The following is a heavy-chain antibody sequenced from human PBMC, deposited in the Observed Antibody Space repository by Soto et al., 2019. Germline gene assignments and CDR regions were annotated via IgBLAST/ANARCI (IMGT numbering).Heavy chain of an antibody. D-gene: IGHD1-20*01. CDR3: AHRRGGYNWDDGYFDF. V-gene: IGHV2-5*02. CDR1: GFLFSSSGVG. Sequence: QITLKESGPTLVEPTQTLTLTCTFSGFLFSSSGVGVGWIRQPPGKALEWLAFTYWDDENRYNPSLNSRLTVSKDTTDSLAGLLLTNMDPVDTATYYCAHRRGGYNWDDGYFDFWGQGILVTVSS. J-gene: IGHJ4*02. CDR2: TYWDDEN.